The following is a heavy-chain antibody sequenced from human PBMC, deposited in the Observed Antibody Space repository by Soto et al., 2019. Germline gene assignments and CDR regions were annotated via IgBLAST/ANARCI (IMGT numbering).Heavy chain of an antibody. CDR1: GYTFTSYG. V-gene: IGHV1-18*01. CDR3: ARDASLPYGDYAPYYYYGMDV. CDR2: ISAYNGNT. J-gene: IGHJ6*02. D-gene: IGHD4-17*01. Sequence: QVQLVQSGAEVKKPGASVKVSCKASGYTFTSYGISWVRQAPGQGLEWMGWISAYNGNTNYAQNRQGRVTXTXAXSXXTAYMELRSLRSDDTAVYYCARDASLPYGDYAPYYYYGMDVWGQGTTVTVSS.